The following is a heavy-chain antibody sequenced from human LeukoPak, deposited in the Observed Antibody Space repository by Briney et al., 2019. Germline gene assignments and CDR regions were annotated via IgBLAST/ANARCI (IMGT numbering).Heavy chain of an antibody. D-gene: IGHD4-17*01. J-gene: IGHJ4*02. CDR1: GGSISSYY. V-gene: IGHV4-59*01. CDR2: IYYSGST. CDR3: ARGGHHYGDYVL. Sequence: KPSETLSLTCTVSGGSISSYYWSWIRQPPGKGLEWIGYIYYSGSTNYNPSLKSRVTISVDTSKNQFSLKLSSVTAADTAVYYCARGGHHYGDYVLWGQGTLVTVSS.